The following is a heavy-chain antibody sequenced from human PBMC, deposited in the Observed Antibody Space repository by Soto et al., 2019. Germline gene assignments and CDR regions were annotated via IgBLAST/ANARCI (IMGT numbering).Heavy chain of an antibody. J-gene: IGHJ4*02. V-gene: IGHV3-33*08. Sequence: VQLLESGGGLVQPGGSLRLSCAASGFTFSSYAMSWVRQAPGKGLEWVAIIWFDGSNKYYADSVKGRFTISRDNSKNTLYLHLNSLRAEDTAVYYCARDGGYGSGSREDYWGQGTLVTVSS. CDR3: ARDGGYGSGSREDY. CDR2: IWFDGSNK. D-gene: IGHD3-10*01. CDR1: GFTFSSYA.